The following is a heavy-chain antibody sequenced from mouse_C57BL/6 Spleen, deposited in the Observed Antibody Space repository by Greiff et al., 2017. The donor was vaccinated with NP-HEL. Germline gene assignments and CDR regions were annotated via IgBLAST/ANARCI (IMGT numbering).Heavy chain of an antibody. CDR3: ARVYYYVRTAMDY. CDR1: GYAFSSYW. V-gene: IGHV1-80*01. D-gene: IGHD1-1*01. J-gene: IGHJ4*01. Sequence: VQGVESGAELVKPGASVKISCKASGYAFSSYWMNWVKQRPGKGLEWIGQIYPGDGDTKYNGKFKGKATLTADKSSSTAYMQLSSLTSEDSAVYFGARVYYYVRTAMDYWGQGTSVTVSS. CDR2: IYPGDGDT.